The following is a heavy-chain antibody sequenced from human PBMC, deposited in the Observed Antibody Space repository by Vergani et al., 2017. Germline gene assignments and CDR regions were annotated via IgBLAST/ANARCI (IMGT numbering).Heavy chain of an antibody. V-gene: IGHV4-39*01. J-gene: IGHJ4*02. Sequence: QLQLQQSGPGLVKPSETLFLTCTVSADSISSGSYYWGWIRQPPGKSLEWIGSIYYSGLTYYNPSLKSRVAISVDTSKNRFSLKVTSVTAADTAVYFCARQRPGSGWSPGDFDDWGQGILVTVS. CDR1: ADSISSGSYY. D-gene: IGHD6-19*01. CDR2: IYYSGLT. CDR3: ARQRPGSGWSPGDFDD.